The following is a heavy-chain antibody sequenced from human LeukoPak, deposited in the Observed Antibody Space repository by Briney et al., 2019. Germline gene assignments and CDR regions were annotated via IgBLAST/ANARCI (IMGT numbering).Heavy chain of an antibody. Sequence: SETLSLTCTVSGGSISSSSYYWGWIRQPPGKGLEWIGSIYYSGSTYYNPSLKSRVTISVDTSKNQFSLKLSSVAAADTAVYYCARALPSYSSSWYTNWFDPWGQGTLVTVSS. CDR1: GGSISSSSYY. J-gene: IGHJ5*02. D-gene: IGHD6-13*01. CDR3: ARALPSYSSSWYTNWFDP. V-gene: IGHV4-39*07. CDR2: IYYSGST.